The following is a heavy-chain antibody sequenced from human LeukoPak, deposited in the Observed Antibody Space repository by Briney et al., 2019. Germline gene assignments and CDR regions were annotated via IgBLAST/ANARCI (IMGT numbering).Heavy chain of an antibody. Sequence: PGGSLRLSCAASGFTFDDYGMSWVRQAPGKGLEWVSHISSSSSTIYYADSVKGRFTISRDNAKNSLYLQMYSLRAEDTAVYYCASDYYYYMDVWGKGTTVTVSS. CDR3: ASDYYYYMDV. CDR2: ISSSSSTI. V-gene: IGHV3-48*01. J-gene: IGHJ6*03. CDR1: GFTFDDYG.